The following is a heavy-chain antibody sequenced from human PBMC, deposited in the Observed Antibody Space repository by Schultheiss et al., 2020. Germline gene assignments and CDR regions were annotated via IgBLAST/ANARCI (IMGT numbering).Heavy chain of an antibody. CDR1: GFTFSNAW. Sequence: GESLKISCAASGFTFSNAWMSWVRQAPGKGLEWVAVISYDGCNKYYADSVKGRFTISRDISKNTLYLQMNSLRAEDTAVYYCARVDCSSTSCQPRNYYFDYWGQGTLVTVSS. D-gene: IGHD2-2*01. CDR2: ISYDGCNK. V-gene: IGHV3-30*03. J-gene: IGHJ4*02. CDR3: ARVDCSSTSCQPRNYYFDY.